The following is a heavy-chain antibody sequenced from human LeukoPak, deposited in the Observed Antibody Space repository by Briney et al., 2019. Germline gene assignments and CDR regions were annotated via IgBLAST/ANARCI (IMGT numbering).Heavy chain of an antibody. Sequence: GGSLRLSCAASGFTFSNYWMSWVRQAPGKGLEWVANINQDGSEKHYVDSVKGRFTISRDNAKNSLYLQMNSLRAEDTAVYYCASDRDYYDSSGYLFDYWGQGTLVTVSS. CDR3: ASDRDYYDSSGYLFDY. V-gene: IGHV3-7*01. CDR1: GFTFSNYW. CDR2: INQDGSEK. J-gene: IGHJ4*02. D-gene: IGHD3-22*01.